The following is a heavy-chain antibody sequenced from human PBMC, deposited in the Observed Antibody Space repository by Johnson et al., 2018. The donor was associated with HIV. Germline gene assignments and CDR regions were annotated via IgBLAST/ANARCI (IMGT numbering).Heavy chain of an antibody. CDR2: ISYDGSDK. V-gene: IGHV3-30*18. Sequence: QVQLVESGGGVVQPGRSLRLSCAASGFTFSSYGMHWVRQAPGKGLEWVALISYDGSDKYFADSVKGRFTIFRANSKNTLYLQLNSLRAEDTAVYYCAKGGYNWKFDGFDIWGQGTMVTVSS. CDR1: GFTFSSYG. J-gene: IGHJ3*02. CDR3: AKGGYNWKFDGFDI. D-gene: IGHD1-20*01.